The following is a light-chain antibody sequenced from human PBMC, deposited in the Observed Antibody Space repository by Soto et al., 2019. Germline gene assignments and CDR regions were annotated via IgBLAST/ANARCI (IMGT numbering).Light chain of an antibody. CDR1: QSLSSNY. V-gene: IGKV3-20*01. CDR3: QQYDRSPWT. CDR2: DAV. Sequence: IVLTQSPGTLSLSPGERATLSCRASQSLSSNYLAWYQQKSGQAPRLLIYDAVTRATGIPDRFSGSGSGTDFTLTISRLEPEDSAVYSCQQYDRSPWTFGQGTKVQIK. J-gene: IGKJ1*01.